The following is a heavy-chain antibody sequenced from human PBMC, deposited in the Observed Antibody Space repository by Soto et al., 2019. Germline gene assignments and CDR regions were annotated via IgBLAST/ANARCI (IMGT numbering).Heavy chain of an antibody. V-gene: IGHV3-23*01. CDR1: GFTFSSYA. D-gene: IGHD4-17*01. Sequence: GGSLRLSCAASGFTFSSYAMSWVRQAPGKGLEWVSAISGSGGSTYYADSVKGRFTISRDNSKNTLYLQMNSLRAEDTAVYYCAKDDYGDYSAPIAYWGQGTLVTVSS. CDR3: AKDDYGDYSAPIAY. J-gene: IGHJ4*02. CDR2: ISGSGGST.